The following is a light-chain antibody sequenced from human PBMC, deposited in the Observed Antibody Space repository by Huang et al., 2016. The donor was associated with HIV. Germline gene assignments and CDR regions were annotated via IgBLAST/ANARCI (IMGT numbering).Light chain of an antibody. V-gene: IGKV3-15*01. Sequence: ERVMTQSPDILSVSPGETATLSCRASQDVSSKLAWYRQKPGQAPSLLIYGASTRVSGIPARFDGSGSGIAFTLTISSVQSEDFAVYYCQQYNNWPRTFGQGTKLEIK. CDR3: QQYNNWPRT. CDR2: GAS. J-gene: IGKJ2*01. CDR1: QDVSSK.